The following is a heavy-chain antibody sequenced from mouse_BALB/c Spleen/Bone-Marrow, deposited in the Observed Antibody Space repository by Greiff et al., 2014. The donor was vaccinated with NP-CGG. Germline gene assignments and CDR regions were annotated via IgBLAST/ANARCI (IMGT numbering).Heavy chain of an antibody. CDR3: AREGGYYDAMDY. V-gene: IGHV1S29*02. D-gene: IGHD2-2*01. Sequence: SGPELVKPGASVKISCKASGYTFTDYNMQWVKQSHGKSLEWIGYIYPYNGGTGYNQKFRSKATLTVDSSSSTAYMELRSLTSEDSAVYYCAREGGYYDAMDYWGQGTSVTVSS. CDR2: IYPYNGGT. CDR1: GYTFTDYN. J-gene: IGHJ4*01.